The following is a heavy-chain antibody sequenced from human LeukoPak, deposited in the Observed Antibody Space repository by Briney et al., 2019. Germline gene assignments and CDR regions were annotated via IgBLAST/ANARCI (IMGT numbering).Heavy chain of an antibody. CDR1: GFTFSDYY. CDR3: ARDQGRVTGTATYDY. J-gene: IGHJ4*02. CDR2: ISSSGSTI. Sequence: GGSLRLSCAASGFTFSDYYMSWIRQAPGKGLEWVSYISSSGSTIYYADSVKGRFTISRDSAKNSLYLQMNSLRAEDTAVYYCARDQGRVTGTATYDYWGQGTLVTVSS. D-gene: IGHD1-20*01. V-gene: IGHV3-11*04.